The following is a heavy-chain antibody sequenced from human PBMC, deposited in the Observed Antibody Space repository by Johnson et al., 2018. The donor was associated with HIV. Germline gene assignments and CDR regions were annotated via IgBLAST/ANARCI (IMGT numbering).Heavy chain of an antibody. D-gene: IGHD1-7*01. CDR1: GFTFDDYA. CDR2: ISWNSGSI. Sequence: VQLMESGGGVVQPGRSLRLSCAASGFTFDDYAMHWVRQAPGKGLEWVSGISWNSGSIGYADSVRGRFTISRDNSKNTLYLQMNSLRAEDTAVYYCTTEETGTTDDAFDIWGQGTMVTVSS. V-gene: IGHV3-9*01. J-gene: IGHJ3*02. CDR3: TTEETGTTDDAFDI.